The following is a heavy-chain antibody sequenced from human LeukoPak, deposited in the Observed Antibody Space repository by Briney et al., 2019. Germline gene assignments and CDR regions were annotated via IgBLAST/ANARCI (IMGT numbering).Heavy chain of an antibody. CDR3: AKDRITMIRDAFDI. CDR1: GDSVSSNSAG. CDR2: TYYRSKWYI. Sequence: SQTLSLTCAISGDSVSSNSAGWSWIRQSPSRGLEWLGRTYYRSKWYIDYAVSVKSRITINPDTSKNQFSLQLNSVTPEDTAVYYCAKDRITMIRDAFDIWGQGTMVTVSS. V-gene: IGHV6-1*01. D-gene: IGHD3-22*01. J-gene: IGHJ3*02.